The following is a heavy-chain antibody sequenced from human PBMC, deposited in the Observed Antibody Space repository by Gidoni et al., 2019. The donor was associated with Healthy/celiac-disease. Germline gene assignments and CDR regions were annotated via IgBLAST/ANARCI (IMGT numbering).Heavy chain of an antibody. V-gene: IGHV3-30-3*01. Sequence: QVQMVESGGGVVQPGRSLRLSCAASGFPFSSYAMHGVRQAPGKGLEWVAVISYDGSNKYYADSVKGRFTISRDNSKNTLYLQMNSLRAEDTAVYYCARDHYYDSSGYYYGYWGQGTLVTVSS. CDR1: GFPFSSYA. J-gene: IGHJ4*02. CDR3: ARDHYYDSSGYYYGY. D-gene: IGHD3-22*01. CDR2: ISYDGSNK.